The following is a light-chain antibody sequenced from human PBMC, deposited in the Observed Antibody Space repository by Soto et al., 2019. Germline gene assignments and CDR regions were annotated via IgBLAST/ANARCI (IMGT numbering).Light chain of an antibody. CDR2: DVS. CDR3: CSYAATYTWV. J-gene: IGLJ3*02. V-gene: IGLV2-11*01. CDR1: SSDVGGYNS. Sequence: QSALTQPRSVSGSPGQSVTISCTGTSSDVGGYNSVSWYQQHPGKAPKLIIYDVSKRPSGVPDRFSGSKSGNTASLTISGLQAEDEADYYCCSYAATYTWVFGGGTKLTVL.